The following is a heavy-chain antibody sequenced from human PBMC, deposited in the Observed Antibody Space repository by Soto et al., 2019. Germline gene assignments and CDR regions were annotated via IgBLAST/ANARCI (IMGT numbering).Heavy chain of an antibody. Sequence: QLQLQESGPGLVKPSETLSLTCTVSGGSISSSSYYWGWIRQPPGKGLEWIGSIYYSGSTYYNPSLRSRVTISVDTSENQLSLKLSAVTAADTAVYCCASHAGHSSGFTDYWGQGTLVTVSS. D-gene: IGHD6-19*01. CDR1: GGSISSSSYY. J-gene: IGHJ4*02. CDR3: ASHAGHSSGFTDY. V-gene: IGHV4-39*01. CDR2: IYYSGST.